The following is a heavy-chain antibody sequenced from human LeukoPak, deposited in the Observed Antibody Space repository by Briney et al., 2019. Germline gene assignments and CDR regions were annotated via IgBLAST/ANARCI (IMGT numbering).Heavy chain of an antibody. V-gene: IGHV4-30-4*08. Sequence: SETLSLTCTVSGGSISSGDYYWSWIRQPPGKGLEWIGYIYYSGSTYYNPSLKSRVTISVDTSKNQFSLKLSSVTAADTAVHYCARAGWKDDYVWGSYRIDYWGQGTLVTVSS. CDR3: ARAGWKDDYVWGSYRIDY. CDR1: GGSISSGDYY. D-gene: IGHD3-16*02. J-gene: IGHJ4*02. CDR2: IYYSGST.